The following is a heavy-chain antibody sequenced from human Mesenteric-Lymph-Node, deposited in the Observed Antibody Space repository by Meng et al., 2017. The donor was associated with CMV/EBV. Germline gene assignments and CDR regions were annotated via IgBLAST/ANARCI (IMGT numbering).Heavy chain of an antibody. V-gene: IGHV3-23*01. CDR1: GFTFSSYA. J-gene: IGHJ2*01. CDR3: ARDLAHCSSTSCYRYFDL. CDR2: ISGSGGST. Sequence: GESLKISCAASGFTFSSYAMSWVRQAPGKGLEWVSAISGSGGSTYYADSVKGRFTISRDNSKNTLYLQMNSLRAEDTAVYYCARDLAHCSSTSCYRYFDLWGRGTLVTVSS. D-gene: IGHD2-2*02.